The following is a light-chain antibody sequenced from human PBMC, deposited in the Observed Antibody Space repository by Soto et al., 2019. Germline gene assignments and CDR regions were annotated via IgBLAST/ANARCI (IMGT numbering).Light chain of an antibody. CDR2: GAS. V-gene: IGKV3-20*01. J-gene: IGKJ2*01. Sequence: EIVLTQSPGTLSLSPGERATLSCRASQSVSSGYLAWYQQKPGQAPRLLIYGASSRATGIPDRFSGSGSGTDFTLTISRLEPEDFAVYYCQQDGSSPLYTFGQGTKLEI. CDR3: QQDGSSPLYT. CDR1: QSVSSGY.